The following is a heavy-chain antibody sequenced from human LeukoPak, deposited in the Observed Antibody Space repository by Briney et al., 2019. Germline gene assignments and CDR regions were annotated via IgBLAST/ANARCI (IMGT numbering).Heavy chain of an antibody. CDR3: ARSRPMYGMDA. CDR1: GGSISSDNW. Sequence: SETLSLTCAVSGGSISSDNWWSWVRQPPGKGLEWIGEIHHSGNTNHNPSLKSRVTISVDKSKNQFSLKLSAVTAADTALYYCARSRPMYGMDAWGQGTTVTVSS. V-gene: IGHV4-4*02. CDR2: IHHSGNT. J-gene: IGHJ6*02.